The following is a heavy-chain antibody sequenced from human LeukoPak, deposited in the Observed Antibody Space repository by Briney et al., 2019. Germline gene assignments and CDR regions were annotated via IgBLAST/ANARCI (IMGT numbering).Heavy chain of an antibody. J-gene: IGHJ4*02. V-gene: IGHV4-61*02. D-gene: IGHD3-22*01. CDR2: IYTSGST. CDR3: ARDLDYYDSSGIPH. Sequence: SETLSLTCTVPGGSISSGSYYWSWIRQPAGKGLEWIGRIYTSGSTNYNPSLKSRVTISVDTSKNQFSLKLSSVTAADTAVYYCARDLDYYDSSGIPHWGQGTLVTVSS. CDR1: GGSISSGSYY.